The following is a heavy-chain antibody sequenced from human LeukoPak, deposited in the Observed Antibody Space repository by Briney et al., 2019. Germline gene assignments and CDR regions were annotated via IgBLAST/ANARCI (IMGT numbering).Heavy chain of an antibody. CDR1: GFTFISFA. D-gene: IGHD6-13*01. CDR2: ISGGSENT. CDR3: ANMQLVKGVFEI. J-gene: IGHJ3*02. Sequence: GGSLRLSCAASGFTFISFAMSWVRQAPGKGLDWVSSISGGSENTYYADSVKGRFTISRDNSKNTLDLHLNSLPADDTAVYYCANMQLVKGVFEIWGQGTRVTVSS. V-gene: IGHV3-23*01.